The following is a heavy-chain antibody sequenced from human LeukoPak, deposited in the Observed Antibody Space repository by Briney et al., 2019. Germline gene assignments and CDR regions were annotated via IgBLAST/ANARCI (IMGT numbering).Heavy chain of an antibody. CDR1: GGSFSGYY. J-gene: IGHJ4*02. Sequence: SETLSLTCAVYGGSFSGYYWSWIRQPPGKGLEWIGYISYSGSTNYNPSLKSRVTISVDTSKNQFSLKLSSVTAADTAVYYCARAYYGSGSYYSNNKYYFDYWGQGTLVTVSS. D-gene: IGHD3-10*01. V-gene: IGHV4-59*01. CDR2: ISYSGST. CDR3: ARAYYGSGSYYSNNKYYFDY.